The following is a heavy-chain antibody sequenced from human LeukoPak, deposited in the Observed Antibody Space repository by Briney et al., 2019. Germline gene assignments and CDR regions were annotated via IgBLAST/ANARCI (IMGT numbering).Heavy chain of an antibody. CDR2: IKSKTDGGTT. Sequence: GGSLRLSCAASGFTFGNAWMTWVRQSSGRGLEWVGRIKSKTDGGTTDYAAPVKGRFTISRDDSKNTLYLQMNSLKTEDTAVYYCTTSRYSGYDWSWSFDYWGQGTLVTVSS. D-gene: IGHD5-12*01. CDR3: TTSRYSGYDWSWSFDY. V-gene: IGHV3-15*01. J-gene: IGHJ4*02. CDR1: GFTFGNAW.